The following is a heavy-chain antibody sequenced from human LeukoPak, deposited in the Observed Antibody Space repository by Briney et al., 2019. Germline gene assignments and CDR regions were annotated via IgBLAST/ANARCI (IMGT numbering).Heavy chain of an antibody. J-gene: IGHJ4*02. CDR2: FYHSGIT. D-gene: IGHD3-22*01. CDR3: AREGAYYDSSGYYSFYFDY. CDR1: GYSISSGYF. V-gene: IGHV4-38-2*02. Sequence: PSETLSLTCTVSGYSISSGYFWGWIRQPPGKGLEWIGSFYHSGITYYNPSLKSRVTISVDTSKNQFSLKLSSVTAADTAVYYCAREGAYYDSSGYYSFYFDYWGQGTLVTVSS.